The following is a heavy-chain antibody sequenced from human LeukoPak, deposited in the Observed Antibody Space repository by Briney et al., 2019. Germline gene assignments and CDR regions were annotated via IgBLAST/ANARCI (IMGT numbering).Heavy chain of an antibody. D-gene: IGHD2-8*02. J-gene: IGHJ4*02. CDR1: GGSISSGSYY. CDR2: IYPTGST. CDR3: ARDTVLSNTWVDLVH. Sequence: SETLSLTCTVSGGSISSGSYYWSWIRQPAGKGLEWIGRIYPTGSTNYNPSLMSRVTISLDTSKNQFSLKLSSVTAADTAVYYCARDTVLSNTWVDLVHWGQGTLVTVSS. V-gene: IGHV4-61*02.